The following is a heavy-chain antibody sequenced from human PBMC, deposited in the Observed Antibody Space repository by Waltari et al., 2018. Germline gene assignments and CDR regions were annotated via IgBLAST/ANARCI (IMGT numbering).Heavy chain of an antibody. CDR1: GGTFSSYA. J-gene: IGHJ2*01. D-gene: IGHD3-3*01. V-gene: IGHV1-69*05. Sequence: QVQLVQSGAEVKKPGSSVKVSCKASGGTFSSYAISWVRQAPGQGLEWMGGIIPIFGTANYAQKFQGRVTITTDESTSTAYMELSSLRSEDTAVYYCASPLRFLEWLPRSYWYFDLWGRGTLVTVSS. CDR3: ASPLRFLEWLPRSYWYFDL. CDR2: IIPIFGTA.